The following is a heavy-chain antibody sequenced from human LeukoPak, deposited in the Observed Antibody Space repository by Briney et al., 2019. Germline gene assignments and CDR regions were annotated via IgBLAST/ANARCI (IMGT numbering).Heavy chain of an antibody. J-gene: IGHJ6*02. CDR2: IIPIFGTA. CDR3: ATAYGGDYYGSGSHLYYYYGMDV. V-gene: IGHV1-69*13. D-gene: IGHD3-10*01. CDR1: GGTFSSYA. Sequence: GASVKASCKASGGTFSSYAISWVRQAPGQGLEWMGGIIPIFGTANYAQKFQGSVTITADESTSTAYMELSSLRSEDTAVYYCATAYGGDYYGSGSHLYYYYGMDVWGQGTTVTVSS.